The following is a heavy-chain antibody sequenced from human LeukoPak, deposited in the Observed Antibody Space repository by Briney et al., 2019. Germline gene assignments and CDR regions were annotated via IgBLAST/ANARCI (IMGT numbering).Heavy chain of an antibody. D-gene: IGHD6-6*01. V-gene: IGHV1-18*01. Sequence: ASVKVSCKASGYAFTSYGISWVRQAPGQGLEWMGWISAYNGNTNYAQKLQGRVTMTTDTSTSTAYMELRSQRSDDTAVYYCARDRGYSSSSGLFDYWGQGTLVTVSS. CDR2: ISAYNGNT. CDR3: ARDRGYSSSSGLFDY. J-gene: IGHJ4*02. CDR1: GYAFTSYG.